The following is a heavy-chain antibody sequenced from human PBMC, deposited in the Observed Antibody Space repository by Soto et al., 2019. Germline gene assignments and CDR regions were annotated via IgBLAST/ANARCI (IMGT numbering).Heavy chain of an antibody. CDR3: ATYYFYGPGF. J-gene: IGHJ4*02. V-gene: IGHV3-48*02. CDR1: GFIFNSYS. D-gene: IGHD3-10*01. CDR2: IDSTITTI. Sequence: WWSLRLSFASSGFIFNSYSMNWVRQAPGKGLEWVSYIDSTITTIYYADSVKGRFTVSRDNAKNSLYLQMNSLRDEDTAVYYCATYYFYGPGFWGQGTLVTVSS.